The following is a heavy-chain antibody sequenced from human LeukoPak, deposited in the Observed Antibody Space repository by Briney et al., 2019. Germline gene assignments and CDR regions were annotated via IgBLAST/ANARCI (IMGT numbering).Heavy chain of an antibody. CDR3: ARGRDSSWLPFDY. Sequence: PSETLSLTCAVYGGSFSGYYWSWIRQPPGKGLEWIGEINHSGGTNYNPSLKSRVTISVDTSKNQFSLKLSSVTAADTAVYYCARGRDSSWLPFDYWGQGTLVTVSS. CDR2: INHSGGT. CDR1: GGSFSGYY. J-gene: IGHJ4*02. D-gene: IGHD6-13*01. V-gene: IGHV4-34*01.